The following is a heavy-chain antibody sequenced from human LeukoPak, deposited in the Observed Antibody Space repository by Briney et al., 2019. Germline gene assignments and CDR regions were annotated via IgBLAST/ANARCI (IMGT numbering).Heavy chain of an antibody. V-gene: IGHV3-23*01. Sequence: GGSLRLSCAASGLTFSDYSMTWVRQAPGKGLLWVSGIRDSGGSTYYPDSVKGRFSIYRDNSRHTLYLQMNSLRAEDTAVYYCAKDAAGPEYWGQGTLVTVSS. D-gene: IGHD6-13*01. J-gene: IGHJ4*02. CDR2: IRDSGGST. CDR3: AKDAAGPEY. CDR1: GLTFSDYS.